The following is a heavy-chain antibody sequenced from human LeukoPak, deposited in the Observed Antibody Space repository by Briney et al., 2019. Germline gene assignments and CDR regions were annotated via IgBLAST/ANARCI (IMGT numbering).Heavy chain of an antibody. J-gene: IGHJ6*03. D-gene: IGHD6-6*01. V-gene: IGHV1-2*02. Sequence: GASVKVSCKASGYTFTGYYMHWVRQAPGQGLEWMGWINPNSGGTNYAQKFQGRVTMTRDTSISTAYMELSRMRSDDTDVYYCASPDESIAARRGANPWGYMDVWGKGTTVTVSS. CDR3: ASPDESIAARRGANPWGYMDV. CDR2: INPNSGGT. CDR1: GYTFTGYY.